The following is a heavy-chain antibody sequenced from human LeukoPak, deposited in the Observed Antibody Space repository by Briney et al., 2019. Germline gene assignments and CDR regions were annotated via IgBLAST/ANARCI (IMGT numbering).Heavy chain of an antibody. CDR1: GGSISSGSYY. J-gene: IGHJ4*02. CDR2: IYTSGST. V-gene: IGHV4-61*02. D-gene: IGHD1-7*01. CDR3: ARARRTTGAYYFDY. Sequence: TLSLTCTVSGGSISSGSYYWSWIRQPAGKGLEWIGRIYTSGSTNYNPSLKSRVTISVDTSKNQFSLKLSSVTAADTAVYYCARARRTTGAYYFDYWGQGTLVTVSS.